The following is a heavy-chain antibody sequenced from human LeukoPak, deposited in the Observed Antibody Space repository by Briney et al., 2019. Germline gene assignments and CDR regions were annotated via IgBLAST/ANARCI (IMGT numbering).Heavy chain of an antibody. V-gene: IGHV5-51*01. J-gene: IGHJ3*02. CDR1: GSRFTSYW. CDR3: ASGLITIFGVAPGAFDI. Sequence: GASLKISSKGSGSRFTSYWIGWVRPLPGKGLEWMGIIYPSDSDTRYSPSFQAQVTVSADKTINTAYLQWSSLKASDTAMYYCASGLITIFGVAPGAFDIWGQGTMVTVSS. CDR2: IYPSDSDT. D-gene: IGHD3-3*01.